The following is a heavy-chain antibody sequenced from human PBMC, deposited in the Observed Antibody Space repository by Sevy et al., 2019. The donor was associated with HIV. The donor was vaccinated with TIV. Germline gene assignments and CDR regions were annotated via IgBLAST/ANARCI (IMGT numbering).Heavy chain of an antibody. CDR3: ARAIAAAAGF. V-gene: IGHV3-7*01. Sequence: GGSLRLSCAVSGFTFRNFWMSWVRQAPGKGLEWVANIRQDGSEKYYAASVKGRFTISRDNAKNLVYLQMNTMRPEDTGLYYCARAIAAAAGFWGQGTLVTVSS. CDR2: IRQDGSEK. J-gene: IGHJ4*02. D-gene: IGHD6-13*01. CDR1: GFTFRNFW.